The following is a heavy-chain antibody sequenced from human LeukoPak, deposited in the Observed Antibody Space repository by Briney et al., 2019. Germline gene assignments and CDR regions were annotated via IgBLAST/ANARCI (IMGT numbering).Heavy chain of an antibody. CDR2: INTEGTDT. CDR3: ARYYDGSGYNDAFDI. CDR1: GFAFSSLW. V-gene: IGHV3-74*01. Sequence: GGSLRLSCAASGFAFSSLWMHWVRQAPGKGLVWASIINTEGTDTRYADSVRGRFTISRGNAKNSLYLQMNSLRAEDTAVYYCARYYDGSGYNDAFDIWGQGTMVTVSS. D-gene: IGHD3-22*01. J-gene: IGHJ3*02.